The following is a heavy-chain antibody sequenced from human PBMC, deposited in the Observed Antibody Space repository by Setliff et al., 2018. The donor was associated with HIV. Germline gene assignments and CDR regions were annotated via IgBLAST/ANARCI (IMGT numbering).Heavy chain of an antibody. CDR3: ARVPRQLLKGAAAYFDY. Sequence: SETLSLTCTVSGGSISSSSYYWGWIRQPPGKGLELIGNIYYTGNTNYNPSLKSRVTISVDTSKNQFSLRLSSVTAADMAVYYCARVPRQLLKGAAAYFDYWGQGILVTVSS. D-gene: IGHD5-18*01. CDR2: IYYTGNT. J-gene: IGHJ4*02. V-gene: IGHV4-39*07. CDR1: GGSISSSSYY.